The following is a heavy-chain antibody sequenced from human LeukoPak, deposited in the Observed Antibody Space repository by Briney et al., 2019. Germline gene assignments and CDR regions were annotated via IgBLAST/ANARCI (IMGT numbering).Heavy chain of an antibody. CDR1: GFIFSSYS. V-gene: IGHV3-48*01. J-gene: IGHJ4*02. CDR3: AKDRGNDYGVFDY. D-gene: IGHD4-17*01. Sequence: GGSLRLSCAASGFIFSSYSMNWVRQTPGKGLEWISYISSCIGTTYYGDSVQGRFITSRDNAKNSLPLQMNSLRAEDTGVYYCAKDRGNDYGVFDYWGQGILVTVSS. CDR2: ISSCIGTT.